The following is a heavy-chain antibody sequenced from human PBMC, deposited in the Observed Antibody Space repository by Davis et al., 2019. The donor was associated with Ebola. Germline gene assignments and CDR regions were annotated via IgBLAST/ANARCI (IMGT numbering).Heavy chain of an antibody. V-gene: IGHV3-74*01. CDR1: GFTFTNHW. Sequence: GESLKISCAASGFTFTNHWMHWVRQAPGKGLMWVARINTDGSTTNYADAVKGRFTISRDNAKNSLYLQMNSLRAEDTAVYYCTRGSTGSWGQGTLVTVSS. CDR2: INTDGSTT. D-gene: IGHD2-8*02. J-gene: IGHJ5*02. CDR3: TRGSTGS.